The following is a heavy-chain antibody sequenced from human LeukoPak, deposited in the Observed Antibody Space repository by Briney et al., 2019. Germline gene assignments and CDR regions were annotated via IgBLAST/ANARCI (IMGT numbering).Heavy chain of an antibody. Sequence: GASVKVSCKVSGYTLTELSMHWVRQAPGKGLEWMGGFDPEDGETIYAQKFQGRVTMTEDTSTDTAYMELSSLRSEDTAVYYCATAYFGSGSSYFYYWGQGTLVTVSS. D-gene: IGHD3-10*01. V-gene: IGHV1-24*01. CDR3: ATAYFGSGSSYFYY. CDR2: FDPEDGET. CDR1: GYTLTELS. J-gene: IGHJ4*02.